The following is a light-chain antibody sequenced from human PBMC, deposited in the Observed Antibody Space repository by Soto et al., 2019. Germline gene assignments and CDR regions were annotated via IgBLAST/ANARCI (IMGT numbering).Light chain of an antibody. Sequence: EILLTQSPATLSLSPVEGGTRSCRGSQSVSGDYLAWYQSKPAQAPSLLIHGASNRATGIPARFSGSGSGTAFTLPISSLQSEDFAAYYCQQYNNWPQVTFGGGNKVDIK. CDR2: GAS. J-gene: IGKJ4*01. CDR3: QQYNNWPQVT. CDR1: QSVSGD. V-gene: IGKV3D-15*01.